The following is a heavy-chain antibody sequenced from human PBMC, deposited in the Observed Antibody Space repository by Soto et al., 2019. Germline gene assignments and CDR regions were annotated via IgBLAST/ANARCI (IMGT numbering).Heavy chain of an antibody. V-gene: IGHV4-34*01. CDR1: GGSFSCYY. CDR3: ASVIGGDAFDI. Sequence: PSETLSLTCAVYGGSFSCYYWSWIRQPPGKGLEWIGEINHSGSTNYNPSLKSRVTISVDTSKNQFSLKLSSVTAADTAVYYCASVIGGDAFDIWGPGTMVTVSS. CDR2: INHSGST. J-gene: IGHJ3*02. D-gene: IGHD3-16*02.